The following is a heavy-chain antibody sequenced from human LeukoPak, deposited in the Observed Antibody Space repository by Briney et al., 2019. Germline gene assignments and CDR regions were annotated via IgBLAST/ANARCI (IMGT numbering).Heavy chain of an antibody. D-gene: IGHD3-22*01. CDR3: ARVMSPYYYDSSGSSPGDY. CDR2: INPSGGST. Sequence: ASVKVSCKASGYTFTGYYMHWVRQAPGQGLEWMGIINPSGGSTSYAQKFQGRVTMTRDTSTSTVYMELSSLRSEDTAVYYCARVMSPYYYDSSGSSPGDYWGQGTLVTVSS. CDR1: GYTFTGYY. V-gene: IGHV1-46*01. J-gene: IGHJ4*02.